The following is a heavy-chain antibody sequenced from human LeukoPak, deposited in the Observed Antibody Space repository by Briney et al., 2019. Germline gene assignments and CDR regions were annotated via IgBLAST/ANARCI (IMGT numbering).Heavy chain of an antibody. V-gene: IGHV1-2*02. J-gene: IGHJ4*02. Sequence: VASVKVSCKASGYTFTDYYMHWVRQAPGQGLEWMGWINPNSGGTYYAQKFQGRVTMTRDTSISTAYMELSSLRSEDTAVYYCARDLRGVYGDYEYFDYWGQGTLVTVSS. CDR2: INPNSGGT. D-gene: IGHD4-17*01. CDR1: GYTFTDYY. CDR3: ARDLRGVYGDYEYFDY.